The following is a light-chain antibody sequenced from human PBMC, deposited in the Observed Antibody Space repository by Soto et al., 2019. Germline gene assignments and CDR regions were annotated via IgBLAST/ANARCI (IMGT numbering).Light chain of an antibody. CDR2: GTS. V-gene: IGKV3-20*01. Sequence: ESVLTQSPGTLSLSPGERATLSCRASQSVGSRSLAWYQQKPGQAPRVLLYGTSERATGIPDRFSGSGSGTEFTLTISRLEPEHFEVYFCQQYGSSQTFGQGTKVDIK. J-gene: IGKJ1*01. CDR1: QSVGSRS. CDR3: QQYGSSQT.